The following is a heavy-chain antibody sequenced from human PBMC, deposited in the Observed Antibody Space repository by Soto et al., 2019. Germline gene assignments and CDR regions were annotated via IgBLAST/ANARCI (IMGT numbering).Heavy chain of an antibody. CDR3: ARALEVGATPQPFAY. CDR1: GGSISSGGYY. V-gene: IGHV4-31*01. CDR2: IYYSGST. Sequence: QVQLQESGPGLVKPSQTLSLTCTVSGGSISSGGYYWSWIRQHPGKGLEWIGYIYYSGSTYYNPSLTSLVTRXXDXSXXQFSRKLSSVTAADTAVYYCARALEVGATPQPFAYWGQGPLVTVSS. J-gene: IGHJ4*02. D-gene: IGHD1-26*01.